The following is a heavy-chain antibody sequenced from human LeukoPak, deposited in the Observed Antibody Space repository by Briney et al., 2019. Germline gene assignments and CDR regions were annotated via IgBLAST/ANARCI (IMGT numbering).Heavy chain of an antibody. CDR3: AKVSWANYFDY. CDR1: GFTFSSYA. V-gene: IGHV3-23*01. J-gene: IGHJ4*02. Sequence: GGSLRLSCAASGFTFSSYAMSWVRQAPGKGLEWVSTISGSGGNTYHADSVRDRFTISRDNSKNTLYLQMNSLRAEDTAIYYCAKVSWANYFDYWGQGTLVTVSS. CDR2: ISGSGGNT. D-gene: IGHD6-13*01.